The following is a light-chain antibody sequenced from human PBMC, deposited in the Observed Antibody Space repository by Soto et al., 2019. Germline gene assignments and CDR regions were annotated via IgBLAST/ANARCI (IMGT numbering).Light chain of an antibody. CDR2: DVS. J-gene: IGLJ1*01. Sequence: QSAPTQPASVSGSPGQSITISCTGTSSDVGGYNYVSWYQQHPGKAPKLMIYDVSNRPSGVSNRFSGSKSGNTASLTISGLQAEDEADYYCSSYTSSSTHYVFGTGTKLTVL. CDR1: SSDVGGYNY. CDR3: SSYTSSSTHYV. V-gene: IGLV2-14*01.